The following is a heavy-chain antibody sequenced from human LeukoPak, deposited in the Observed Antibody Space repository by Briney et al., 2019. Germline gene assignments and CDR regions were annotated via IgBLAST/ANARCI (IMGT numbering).Heavy chain of an antibody. J-gene: IGHJ4*02. CDR3: ARLRIPARYCSSTSCYELDY. CDR1: GGSISSYY. V-gene: IGHV4-59*08. CDR2: IYYSGST. D-gene: IGHD2-2*01. Sequence: SETLSLTCTVSGGSISSYYWSWIRQPPGKGLEWIGYIYYSGSTNYNPSLKSRVTISVDTSKNQFSLKLSSVTAADTAVYYCARLRIPARYCSSTSCYELDYWGQGTPVTVSS.